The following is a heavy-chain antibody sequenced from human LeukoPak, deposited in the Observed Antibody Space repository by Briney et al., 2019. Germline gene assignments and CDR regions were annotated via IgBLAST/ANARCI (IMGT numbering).Heavy chain of an antibody. D-gene: IGHD6-19*01. CDR1: GYTFTGYY. CDR3: ARVPGYSSGWFDY. J-gene: IGHJ4*02. V-gene: IGHV1-2*04. Sequence: ASVKVSCKASGYTFTGYYMHWVRQAPGQGLEWMGWINPNSGGTNYAQKFQGWVTMTRDTSISTAYMELSRLRSDDTAVYYCARVPGYSSGWFDYWGQGTLVTVSS. CDR2: INPNSGGT.